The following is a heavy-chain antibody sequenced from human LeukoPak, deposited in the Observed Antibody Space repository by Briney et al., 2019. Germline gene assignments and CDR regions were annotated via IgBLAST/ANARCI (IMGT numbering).Heavy chain of an antibody. CDR3: AKALQQLVRGNWFDP. D-gene: IGHD6-13*01. Sequence: GGSLRLSCAASGFTFSSYAMSWVRQAPGKGLEWASGISYSGASTNYADSVKGRFTISRDNSKNTLYLQMNSLRADDTAVYYCAKALQQLVRGNWFDPWGQGTLVTVSS. J-gene: IGHJ5*02. CDR1: GFTFSSYA. V-gene: IGHV3-23*01. CDR2: ISYSGAST.